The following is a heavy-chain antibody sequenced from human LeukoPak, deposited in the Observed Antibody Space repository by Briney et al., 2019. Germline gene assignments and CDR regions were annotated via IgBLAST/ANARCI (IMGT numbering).Heavy chain of an antibody. V-gene: IGHV3-30*02. CDR1: GFTFSSYG. D-gene: IGHD2-2*01. CDR3: AKDPMYYYYGMDV. CDR2: IRYDGSNK. J-gene: IGHJ6*02. Sequence: GGSLRLSCAASGFTFSSYGMHWVRQAPGKGLEWVAFIRYDGSNKYYADSVKGRFTISRDNAKNSLYLQMNSLRAEDTALYYCAKDPMYYYYGMDVWGQGTTVTVSS.